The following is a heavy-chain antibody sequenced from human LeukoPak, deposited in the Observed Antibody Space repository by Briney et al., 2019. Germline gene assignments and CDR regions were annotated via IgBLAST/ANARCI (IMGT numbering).Heavy chain of an antibody. J-gene: IGHJ4*02. CDR3: ALQENYYDSSGYWNY. V-gene: IGHV3-21*01. CDR1: GFTFSSYS. D-gene: IGHD3-22*01. Sequence: GGSLRLSCAASGFTFSSYSMNWVRQAPGKGLEWVSSISSSSSYIYYADSVKGRFTISRDNAKNSLYPQMNSLRAEDTAVYYCALQENYYDSSGYWNYWGQGTLVTVSS. CDR2: ISSSSSYI.